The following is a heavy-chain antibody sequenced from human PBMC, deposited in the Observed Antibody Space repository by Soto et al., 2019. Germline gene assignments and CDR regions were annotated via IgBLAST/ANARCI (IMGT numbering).Heavy chain of an antibody. CDR3: ASDLGYGIFDY. V-gene: IGHV3-48*01. Sequence: EVQLVESGGGLVQPGGSLRLSCAASGFTFSSYSMNWVRQAPGKGLEWVSYIGSSGSTIYYADSVKGRFTISRDSAKNSLNVEMNILRGEDRAVYYCASDLGYGIFDYWGQGPLVTVSS. CDR1: GFTFSSYS. J-gene: IGHJ4*02. D-gene: IGHD5-18*01. CDR2: IGSSGSTI.